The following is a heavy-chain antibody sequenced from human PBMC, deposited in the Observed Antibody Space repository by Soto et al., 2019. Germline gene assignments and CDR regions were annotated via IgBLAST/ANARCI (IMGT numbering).Heavy chain of an antibody. V-gene: IGHV3-23*01. CDR3: ARRIGVYYFDY. Sequence: EVQLLESGGGLVQPGGSLRLSCAASGFSFSSYAMSWVRQAPGKGLEWVSAISGSGGSTFHAGSVKGRFTTSRDNSKNTVYLQMNSLRAEDTAVYYCARRIGVYYFDYWGQGTLVTVSP. D-gene: IGHD3-10*01. CDR2: ISGSGGST. J-gene: IGHJ4*02. CDR1: GFSFSSYA.